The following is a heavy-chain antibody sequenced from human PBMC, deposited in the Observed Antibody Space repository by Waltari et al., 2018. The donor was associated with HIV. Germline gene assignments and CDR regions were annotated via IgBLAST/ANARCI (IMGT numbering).Heavy chain of an antibody. D-gene: IGHD3-9*01. CDR1: GGSIPSGTYS. J-gene: IGHJ2*01. Sequence: QVQLQESGPGLVTPSQTLSLTCTVSGGSIPSGTYSWTWIRQPAGKGLEWVGRGYISGSTNYNPSLRSRVTISVDTSKNQFSLKLTSVTAADTAVYYCARGLDILTAHYHWYLDLWGRGTLVTVSS. V-gene: IGHV4-61*02. CDR3: ARGLDILTAHYHWYLDL. CDR2: GYISGST.